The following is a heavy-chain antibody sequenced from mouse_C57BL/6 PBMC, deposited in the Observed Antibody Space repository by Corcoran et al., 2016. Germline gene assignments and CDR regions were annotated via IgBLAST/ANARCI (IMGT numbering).Heavy chain of an antibody. V-gene: IGHV3-6*01. CDR3: ASYDYDGDWYFDV. CDR1: GYSITSGYY. CDR2: ISYDGSN. D-gene: IGHD2-4*01. J-gene: IGHJ1*03. Sequence: DVQLQESGPGLVKPSQSLSLTCSVTGYSITSGYYWNWIRQFPGNKLEWMGYISYDGSNNYNPSLKNRISITRDTSKNQFFLKLNSVTTEDTATYYCASYDYDGDWYFDVWGTGTTVTVSS.